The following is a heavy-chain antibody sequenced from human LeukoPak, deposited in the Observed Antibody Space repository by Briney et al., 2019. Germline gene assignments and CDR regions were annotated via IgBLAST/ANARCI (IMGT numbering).Heavy chain of an antibody. CDR1: GFIFNTNG. CDR3: ARGVYWSLDY. CDR2: IAGGDEST. J-gene: IGHJ4*02. D-gene: IGHD1-1*01. V-gene: IGHV3-23*01. Sequence: PGGSLRLSCAISGFIFNTNGMTWFRKSPGKGLEWLATIAGGDESTYYADSVKGRFAISRDNSKNTVFLHMNSLRVEDTAVYYCARGVYWSLDYWGQGTPVTVSS.